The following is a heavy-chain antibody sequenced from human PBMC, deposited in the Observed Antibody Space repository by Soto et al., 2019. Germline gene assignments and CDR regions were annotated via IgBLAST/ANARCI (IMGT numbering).Heavy chain of an antibody. D-gene: IGHD3-16*02. CDR1: GFTFSSYA. J-gene: IGHJ4*02. CDR2: ISGSGGST. V-gene: IGHV3-23*01. Sequence: EVQLLESGGGLVQPGGSLRLSCAASGFTFSSYAMSWVRQAPGKGREWVSAISGSGGSTYYADSVKGRFTISRDNSKNTLYLQMNSLRAEDTDVYYCAKMSAGYDYVWGSYRDYWGQGTLVTVSS. CDR3: AKMSAGYDYVWGSYRDY.